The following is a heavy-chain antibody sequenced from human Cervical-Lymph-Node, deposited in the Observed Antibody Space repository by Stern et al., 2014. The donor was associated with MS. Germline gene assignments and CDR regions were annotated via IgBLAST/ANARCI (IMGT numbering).Heavy chain of an antibody. Sequence: EVQLVESGPEVKRPGESLKISCQASGYTFTSYWIGWGRQMPGKGLEWIAIIFPGGSDIRYSPAFPGQGTISADKSSSTAYLQWNNLKASDTAIYYCARQRYFDYWGQGTLVTVSS. CDR3: ARQRYFDY. J-gene: IGHJ4*02. V-gene: IGHV5-51*01. CDR2: IFPGGSDI. CDR1: GYTFTSYW.